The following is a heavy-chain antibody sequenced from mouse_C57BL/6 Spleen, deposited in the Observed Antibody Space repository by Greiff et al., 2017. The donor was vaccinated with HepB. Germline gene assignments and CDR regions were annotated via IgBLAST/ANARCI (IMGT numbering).Heavy chain of an antibody. CDR3: ARGATTVVGYFDY. V-gene: IGHV1-55*01. CDR2: IYPGSGST. CDR1: GYTFTSYW. J-gene: IGHJ2*01. Sequence: VQLQQSGAELVKPGASVKMSCKASGYTFTSYWITWVKQRPGQGLEWIGDIYPGSGSTNYNEKFKSKATLTVDTSSSTAYMQLSSLTSEDSAVYYCARGATTVVGYFDYWGQGTTLTVSS. D-gene: IGHD1-1*01.